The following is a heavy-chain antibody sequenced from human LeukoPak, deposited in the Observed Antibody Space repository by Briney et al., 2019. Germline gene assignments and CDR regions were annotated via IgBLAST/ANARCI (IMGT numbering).Heavy chain of an antibody. D-gene: IGHD6-6*01. CDR1: GGSISSHY. CDR3: ARGQLVGGESLDY. J-gene: IGHJ4*02. CDR2: IYYSGST. V-gene: IGHV4-59*11. Sequence: SETLSLTCTVSGGSISSHYWSWIRQPPGKGLEWIGYIYYSGSTNYNPSLKSRVTISVDTSKNQFSLKLSSVTAADTAVYYCARGQLVGGESLDYWGQGTLVNVSS.